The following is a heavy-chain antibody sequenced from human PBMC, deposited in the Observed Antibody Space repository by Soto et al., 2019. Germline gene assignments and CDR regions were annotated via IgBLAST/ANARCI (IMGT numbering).Heavy chain of an antibody. Sequence: QVQLQQGGEGLLKPSETLSLTCAVYGGSFSGYYWSWIRQPPGKGLEWIGEIHHSGSTNYNPSLKSRVTISVDTSKNQFSLKLSSVTAAATAAYYWARGGVNYQGHCFYPWGKGTLFTVSS. V-gene: IGHV4-34*01. D-gene: IGHD1-7*01. CDR2: IHHSGST. CDR1: GGSFSGYY. CDR3: ARGGVNYQGHCFYP. J-gene: IGHJ5*02.